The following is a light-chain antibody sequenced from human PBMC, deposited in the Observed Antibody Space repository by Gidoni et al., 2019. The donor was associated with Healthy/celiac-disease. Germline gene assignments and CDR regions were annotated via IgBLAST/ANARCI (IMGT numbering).Light chain of an antibody. CDR3: QVWDSSSDHPHVV. Sequence: SHVLSHPPSASVPPLPPARITCGGNNIGSKSVHWYQQKPGQAPVLVVYDDSDRPSGIPERFSGSNSGNTATLTISRVEAGDEADYYCQVWDSSSDHPHVVFGGGTKLTVL. CDR2: DDS. CDR1: NIGSKS. J-gene: IGLJ2*01. V-gene: IGLV3-21*02.